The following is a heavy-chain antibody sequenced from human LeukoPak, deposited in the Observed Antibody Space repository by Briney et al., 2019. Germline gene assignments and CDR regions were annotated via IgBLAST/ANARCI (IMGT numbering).Heavy chain of an antibody. Sequence: GGSLRLSCAASGFIFNTYVMHWVRQAPGKGLEWLAFIRYDGSNKYYADSVKGRFTTSRDNSKNTLYLQMNSLRAEDTAVYYCARDRWYYYDSTDYYHDAFDIWGQGTMVTVSS. CDR2: IRYDGSNK. D-gene: IGHD3-22*01. CDR1: GFIFNTYV. J-gene: IGHJ3*02. CDR3: ARDRWYYYDSTDYYHDAFDI. V-gene: IGHV3-30*02.